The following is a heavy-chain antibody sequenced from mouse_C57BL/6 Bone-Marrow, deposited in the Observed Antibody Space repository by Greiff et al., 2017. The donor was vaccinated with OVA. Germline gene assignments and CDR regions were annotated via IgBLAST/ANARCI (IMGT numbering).Heavy chain of an antibody. V-gene: IGHV1-4*01. D-gene: IGHD1-1*01. CDR3: ARSRVITAGVEVSGYFDV. CDR2: INPSSGYT. Sequence: QVQLQQSGAELARPGASVKMSCKASGYTFTSYTMHWVKQRPGQGLEWIGYINPSSGYTKYNQKFKDKATLTADKSSSTAYMQLSSLTSEDSAVYYCARSRVITAGVEVSGYFDVWGTGTTVTVSS. CDR1: GYTFTSYT. J-gene: IGHJ1*03.